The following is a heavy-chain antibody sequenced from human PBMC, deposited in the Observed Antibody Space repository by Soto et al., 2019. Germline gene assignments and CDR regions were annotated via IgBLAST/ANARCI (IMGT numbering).Heavy chain of an antibody. V-gene: IGHV3-33*01. CDR2: IWHDGSNK. J-gene: IGHJ4*02. CDR3: ARGVAAAGNGFDY. D-gene: IGHD6-13*01. Sequence: GGPLRLSCAASGFSFNYYGFHWVRQAPGKGLEWVAVIWHDGSNKYYADSVKGHFTISRDDSKNQFSLKLRSVTAADPAVYYCARGVAAAGNGFDYWGQGTLVTVSS. CDR1: GFSFNYYG.